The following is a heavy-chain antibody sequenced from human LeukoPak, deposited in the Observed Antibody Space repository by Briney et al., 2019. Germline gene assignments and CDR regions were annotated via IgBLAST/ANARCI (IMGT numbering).Heavy chain of an antibody. Sequence: PGGSLRLFCVTSGFTFSNHAMHWVRQGPGKGLEWVAVISDDGSSKFYADSVKGRFTIFRDNSKNTLFLQINSLRPEDTAVYYCARVDDLDAFDMWGQGTLVTVSS. D-gene: IGHD2-2*03. J-gene: IGHJ3*02. CDR3: ARVDDLDAFDM. CDR2: ISDDGSSK. V-gene: IGHV3-30*04. CDR1: GFTFSNHA.